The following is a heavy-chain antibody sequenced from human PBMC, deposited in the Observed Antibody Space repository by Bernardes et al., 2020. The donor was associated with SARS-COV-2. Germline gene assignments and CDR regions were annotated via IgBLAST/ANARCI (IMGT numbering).Heavy chain of an antibody. D-gene: IGHD3-3*01. J-gene: IGHJ6*03. CDR2: IYPSGST. CDR1: GGSISSYY. CDR3: ARESEYYDFWSGYYTPYYYMDV. V-gene: IGHV4-4*07. Sequence: SETLSLTCTVSGGSISSYYWSWIRQPAGKGLEWIGRIYPSGSTNYKPSLKSRVTMSVDTSKNQFSLKLSSVTAADTAVYYCARESEYYDFWSGYYTPYYYMDVWGKGTTVTVSS.